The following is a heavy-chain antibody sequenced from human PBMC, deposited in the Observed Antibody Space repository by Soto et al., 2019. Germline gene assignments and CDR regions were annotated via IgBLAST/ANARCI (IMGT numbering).Heavy chain of an antibody. Sequence: PXECLRVSCAASGFTFSDYYMSWIRQAPGKGLEWVSYISSGSSYTNYADSVKGRFSISRDNAKNSLYLQMNSLRAEDTAVYYCARDPFKTIEATGFYWFDPWGQGTLVTVSS. CDR2: ISSGSSYT. V-gene: IGHV3-11*06. CDR3: ARDPFKTIEATGFYWFDP. D-gene: IGHD6-13*01. CDR1: GFTFSDYY. J-gene: IGHJ5*02.